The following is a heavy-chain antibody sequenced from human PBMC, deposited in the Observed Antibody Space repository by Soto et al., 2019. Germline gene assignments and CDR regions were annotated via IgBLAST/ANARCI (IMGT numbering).Heavy chain of an antibody. J-gene: IGHJ6*02. CDR3: ASRDLSYSDFWSGYSLDYGMDV. CDR1: GGTFSKYA. D-gene: IGHD3-3*01. Sequence: ASVKVSCKASGGTFSKYAISWVRQAPGQGLEWLGGIIPMFGTPNYAQKFQGRVTISADESATTAYLELSSLRSDDSAVYFCASRDLSYSDFWSGYSLDYGMDVWGQGTTVTVS. CDR2: IIPMFGTP. V-gene: IGHV1-69*13.